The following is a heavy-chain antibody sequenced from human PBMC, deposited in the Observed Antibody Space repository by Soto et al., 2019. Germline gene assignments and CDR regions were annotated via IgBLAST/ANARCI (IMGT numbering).Heavy chain of an antibody. J-gene: IGHJ2*01. CDR1: GGTFSSYA. D-gene: IGHD3-10*01. V-gene: IGHV1-69*01. Sequence: QVQLVQSGAEVKKPGSSVKVSCKASGGTFSSYAISWVRQAPGQGLEWMGGIIPIFGTANYAQKFQGRVTITADESPSTPDLELSSMRAEDTAVSYCARGGGFGDLNWYFDLWGRGTLVTVSS. CDR3: ARGGGFGDLNWYFDL. CDR2: IIPIFGTA.